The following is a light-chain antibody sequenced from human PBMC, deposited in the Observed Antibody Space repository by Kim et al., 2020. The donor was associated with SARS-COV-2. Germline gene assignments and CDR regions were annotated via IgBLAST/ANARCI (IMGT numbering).Light chain of an antibody. CDR1: TSDIGNSNY. V-gene: IGLV2-14*03. CDR2: DLT. Sequence: SITISCTGSTSDIGNSNYVSWYQQHPGKAPKLIIYDLTYRPSGVSSRFSASKSGNTASLTISGLQADDEADYYCSSYTSSSTLGVFGGGTQLTVL. J-gene: IGLJ3*02. CDR3: SSYTSSSTLGV.